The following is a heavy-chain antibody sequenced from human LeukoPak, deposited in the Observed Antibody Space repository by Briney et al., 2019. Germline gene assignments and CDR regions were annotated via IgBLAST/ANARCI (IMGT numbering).Heavy chain of an antibody. V-gene: IGHV1-2*02. CDR1: GYTFTGYY. Sequence: ASVKVSCKASGYTFTGYYMHWVRQAPGQGLEWMGWINPNSGGTNYAQKFQGRVTMTRDTSISTAYMELSRLRSDDTAVYYCARRVTTSFGDFGGFDYWGQGTLVTVSS. D-gene: IGHD4-17*01. CDR3: ARRVTTSFGDFGGFDY. CDR2: INPNSGGT. J-gene: IGHJ4*02.